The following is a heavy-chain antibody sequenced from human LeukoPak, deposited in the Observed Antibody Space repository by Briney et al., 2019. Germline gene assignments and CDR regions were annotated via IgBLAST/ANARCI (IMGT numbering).Heavy chain of an antibody. D-gene: IGHD6-19*01. CDR2: ISSSGSTI. Sequence: HPGGSLRLSCAAPGFTFSSYEMNWVRQAPGKGLEWVSYISSSGSTIYYADSVKGRFTISRDNAKNSLYLQMNSLRAEDTAVYYCARDKVAGTSGVGYTWGQGTLVTVSS. V-gene: IGHV3-48*03. J-gene: IGHJ5*02. CDR1: GFTFSSYE. CDR3: ARDKVAGTSGVGYT.